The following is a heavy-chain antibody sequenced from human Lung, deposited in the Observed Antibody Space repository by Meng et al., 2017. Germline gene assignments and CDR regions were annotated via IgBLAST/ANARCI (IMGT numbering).Heavy chain of an antibody. CDR1: GFTFINYS. V-gene: IGHV3-21*01. Sequence: EVQLVESGGGLVTPGGSLRLSCAASGFTFINYSMNWVRQAPGKGLEWVSSISSDSRYIFYADSVKGRFTISRDNAKNSLYLQMNSLSPEDTAVFYCARFETVGVATGDFWGQGTLVTVSS. J-gene: IGHJ4*02. D-gene: IGHD2-15*01. CDR3: ARFETVGVATGDF. CDR2: ISSDSRYI.